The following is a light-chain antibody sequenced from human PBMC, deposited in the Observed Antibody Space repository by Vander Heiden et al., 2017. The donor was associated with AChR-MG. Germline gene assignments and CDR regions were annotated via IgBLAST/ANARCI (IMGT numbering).Light chain of an antibody. CDR2: GNS. CDR1: STISGAGYD. CDR3: QSYDSSLSGSV. V-gene: IGLV1-40*01. J-gene: IGLJ2*01. Sequence: QSVLTQPHSVSGAPGPRSTTSGIRTSTISGAGYDVHGYQHLPGTAPKLLIYGNSNRPSGVPDRFSGSKSGTSASLASTGLQAEDEADYYCQSYDSSLSGSVFGGGTKLTVL.